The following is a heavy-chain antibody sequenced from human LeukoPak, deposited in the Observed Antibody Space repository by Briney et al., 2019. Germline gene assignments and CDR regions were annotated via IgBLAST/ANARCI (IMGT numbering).Heavy chain of an antibody. CDR3: ARGAYHYGSGSYYFDH. Sequence: SETLSLTCTVSVYSNSSGYYWGWIRQPPGKGLEWIGSIYHSGSTNHNPSLKSRVTMSVDKSKNQLSLKLSSVTAADTAMYYCARGAYHYGSGSYYFDHWGQGTLVTVSS. CDR2: IYHSGST. J-gene: IGHJ4*02. CDR1: VYSNSSGYY. V-gene: IGHV4-38-2*02. D-gene: IGHD3-10*01.